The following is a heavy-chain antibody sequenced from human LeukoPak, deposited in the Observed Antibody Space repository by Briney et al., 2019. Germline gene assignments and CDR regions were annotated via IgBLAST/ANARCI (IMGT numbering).Heavy chain of an antibody. CDR2: INSDGSWT. J-gene: IGHJ4*02. Sequence: GGSLRLSCAASGNYWMHWVRQVPGKGLVWVSHINSDGSWTSYADSVKGRFTISRDISKNTLYLQMNSLRAEDTAVYYCARGYCSSISCYVDYWGQGTLVTVSS. CDR3: ARGYCSSISCYVDY. D-gene: IGHD2-2*01. V-gene: IGHV3-74*01. CDR1: GNYW.